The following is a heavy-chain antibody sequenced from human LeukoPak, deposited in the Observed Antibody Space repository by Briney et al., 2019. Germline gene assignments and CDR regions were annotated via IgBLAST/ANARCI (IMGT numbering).Heavy chain of an antibody. CDR3: ARERLVLTWGNEGWFDP. CDR1: GFTFNTYW. D-gene: IGHD3-16*01. J-gene: IGHJ5*02. CDR2: IKQDGTDK. Sequence: PGGSLRLSCTASGFTFNTYWMTWVRQAPGKGLEWVANIKQDGTDKFYVDSVKGRFTISRDNAKNSVFLQMNSLRAEDTAVYYCARERLVLTWGNEGWFDPWGQGTLVTVSS. V-gene: IGHV3-7*01.